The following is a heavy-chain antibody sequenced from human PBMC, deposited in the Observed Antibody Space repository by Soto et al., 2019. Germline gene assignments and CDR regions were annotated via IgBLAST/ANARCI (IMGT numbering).Heavy chain of an antibody. CDR2: NNHSGST. J-gene: IGHJ6*03. Sequence: PSETLSLTCAVYGGSFSGYYRSWIRQPPGKGLEWIGENNHSGSTNYNPSLKSRVTISVDTSKNQFSLKLSSVTAADTAVYYCARAAYCSSTSCYAVLGYYYYYYMDVWGKGTTVTVSS. V-gene: IGHV4-34*01. D-gene: IGHD2-2*01. CDR1: GGSFSGYY. CDR3: ARAAYCSSTSCYAVLGYYYYYYMDV.